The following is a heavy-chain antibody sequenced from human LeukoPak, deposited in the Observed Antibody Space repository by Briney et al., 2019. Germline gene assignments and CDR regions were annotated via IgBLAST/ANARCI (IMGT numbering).Heavy chain of an antibody. V-gene: IGHV1-18*01. CDR1: GYTFTSYG. Sequence: ASVKVSCKASGYTFTSYGISWVRQAPGQGLEWMGWISAYNGNTNYAQKLQGRVTMTTDASTSTAYMELRSLRFDDTAVYYCARAQFPDCSGGSCYSRYDAFDIWGQGTMVTVSS. CDR3: ARAQFPDCSGGSCYSRYDAFDI. CDR2: ISAYNGNT. D-gene: IGHD2-15*01. J-gene: IGHJ3*02.